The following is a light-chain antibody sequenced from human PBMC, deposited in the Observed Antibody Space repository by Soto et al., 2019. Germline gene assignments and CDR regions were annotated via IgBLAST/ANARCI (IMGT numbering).Light chain of an antibody. CDR1: QSVSSSY. CDR3: QQHGTSPLT. J-gene: IGKJ4*01. V-gene: IGKV3-20*01. Sequence: EIVMTQSPGTLSLSAGERATLSCRSSQSVSSSYLAWYQQKPGQAPRLLIYGANYRATGISDRFSGGGSGTDFTLTISRLESDDFAVYYCQQHGTSPLTFGGGTKVDIK. CDR2: GAN.